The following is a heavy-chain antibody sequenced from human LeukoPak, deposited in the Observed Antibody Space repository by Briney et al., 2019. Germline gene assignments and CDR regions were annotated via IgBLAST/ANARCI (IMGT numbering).Heavy chain of an antibody. CDR2: INTDGSST. Sequence: PGGSLRLSCAASGFTFSTYWMQWVRQAPGGGLVWVSRINTDGSSTTYADSVKGRFTISRDNAKNTLYLQMNSLRAEDTAVYFCARALGQPYFDYWGQGALVTVSS. D-gene: IGHD7-27*01. CDR3: ARALGQPYFDY. CDR1: GFTFSTYW. J-gene: IGHJ4*02. V-gene: IGHV3-74*01.